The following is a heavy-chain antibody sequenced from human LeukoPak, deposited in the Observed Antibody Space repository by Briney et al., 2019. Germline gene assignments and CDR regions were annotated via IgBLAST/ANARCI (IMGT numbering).Heavy chain of an antibody. Sequence: SETLSLTCAVYGGSFSGYYWSWIRQPPGKGLEWIGEINHSGSTNYNPSLKSRVTISVDTSKNQFSLKLSSVTAADTAVYYCARGFWSRGYYYVDVWGKGTAVTVSS. CDR1: GGSFSGYY. V-gene: IGHV4-34*01. CDR3: ARGFWSRGYYYVDV. J-gene: IGHJ6*03. CDR2: INHSGST. D-gene: IGHD3-3*01.